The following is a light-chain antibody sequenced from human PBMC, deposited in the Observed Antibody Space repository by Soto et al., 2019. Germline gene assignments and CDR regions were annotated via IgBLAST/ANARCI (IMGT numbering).Light chain of an antibody. CDR1: SSNIGAGYD. J-gene: IGLJ2*01. V-gene: IGLV1-40*01. Sequence: QSVLTQPPSMSGAPGQRVTISCTGSSSNIGAGYDVHWYQQHPGTAPKLLIFDNNNRPSGVPDRFSGSKSDTSASLAITGLQAEDEADYYCQSFDTSLGGFVVFGGGTTLTVL. CDR2: DNN. CDR3: QSFDTSLGGFVV.